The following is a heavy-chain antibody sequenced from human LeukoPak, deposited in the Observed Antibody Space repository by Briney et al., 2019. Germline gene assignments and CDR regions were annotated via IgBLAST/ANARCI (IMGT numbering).Heavy chain of an antibody. CDR2: INPNSGGT. V-gene: IGHV1-2*02. J-gene: IGHJ1*01. D-gene: IGHD3-10*01. CDR1: GYTFTGYY. CDR3: ARDRRYYGSGSYQEYFQH. Sequence: ASVKVSCKASGYTFTGYYIHWVRQAPGQGLEWMGWINPNSGGTNSAQKFQGRVTMTRDTSISTAYMELSRLRSDDTAVYYCARDRRYYGSGSYQEYFQHWGQGTLVTVSS.